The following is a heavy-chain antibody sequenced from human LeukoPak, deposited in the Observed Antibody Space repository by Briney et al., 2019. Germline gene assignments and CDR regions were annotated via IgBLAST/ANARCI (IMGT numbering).Heavy chain of an antibody. D-gene: IGHD1-26*01. Sequence: GGSLRLSCVASGFTFDDYAMHWVRQAPGKGLEWVSGISWHSGTIAYADSVKGRFTISRDNAKNSLYLQLNSLRAEDTALYFCTKDTSSYYLPYMDVWGKGTPVTVSS. CDR2: ISWHSGTI. V-gene: IGHV3-9*01. CDR1: GFTFDDYA. CDR3: TKDTSSYYLPYMDV. J-gene: IGHJ6*03.